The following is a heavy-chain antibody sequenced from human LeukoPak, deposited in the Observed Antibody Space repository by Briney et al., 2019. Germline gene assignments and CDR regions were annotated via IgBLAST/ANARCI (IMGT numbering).Heavy chain of an antibody. CDR3: ARARDIVAVEIFDY. CDR2: INPNSGGT. Sequence: ASVTVSCKASGYTFTGYYMHWVRQAPGQGLEGMGWINPNSGGTNYAQKFQGFGIMTRDTSINTAYMELSRLRSDDTAVYYCARARDIVAVEIFDYRGEESQVTVSS. CDR1: GYTFTGYY. J-gene: IGHJ4*02. V-gene: IGHV1-2*04. D-gene: IGHD5-12*01.